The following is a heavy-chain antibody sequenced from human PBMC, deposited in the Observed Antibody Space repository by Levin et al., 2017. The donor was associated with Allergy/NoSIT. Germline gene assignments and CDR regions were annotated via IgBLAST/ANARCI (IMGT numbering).Heavy chain of an antibody. D-gene: IGHD5-18*01. V-gene: IGHV4-34*01. J-gene: IGHJ4*02. Sequence: SETLSLTCAVYGGSFSGYYWSWIRQPPGKGLEWIGEINHSGSTNYNPSLKSRVTISVDTSKNQFSLKLSSVTAADTAVYYCARAWIQLWTKRGYYFDYWGQGTLVTVSS. CDR1: GGSFSGYY. CDR2: INHSGST. CDR3: ARAWIQLWTKRGYYFDY.